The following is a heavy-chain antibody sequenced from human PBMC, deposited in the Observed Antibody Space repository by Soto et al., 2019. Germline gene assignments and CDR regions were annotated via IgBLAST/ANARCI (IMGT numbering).Heavy chain of an antibody. CDR2: IYYSGST. V-gene: IGHV4-31*03. CDR3: AKIQRITIFGVVKSWFDP. D-gene: IGHD3-3*01. CDR1: GGSISSGGYY. Sequence: SETLSLTCTVSGGSISSGGYYWSWIRQHPGKGLEWIGYIYYSGSTYYNPSLKSRVTIPVDTSKNQFSLKLSSVTAADTAVYYCAKIQRITIFGVVKSWFDPWGQGTLVTVSS. J-gene: IGHJ5*02.